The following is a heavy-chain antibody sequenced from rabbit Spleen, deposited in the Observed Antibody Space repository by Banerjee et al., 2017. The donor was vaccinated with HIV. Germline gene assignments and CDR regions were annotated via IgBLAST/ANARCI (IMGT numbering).Heavy chain of an antibody. CDR3: ARDSRSAYYIDRLDL. V-gene: IGHV1S45*01. J-gene: IGHJ3*01. D-gene: IGHD1-1*01. CDR1: GFSFSSTYY. CDR2: IYAGSSGSA. Sequence: QEQLVESGGGLVQPEGSLTLTCTASGFSFSSTYYMCWVRQAPGKGLEWIGCIYAGSSGSAYYASWAKGRFTISKTSSTTVTLQMTSLTAADTATYFCARDSRSAYYIDRLDLWGPGTLVTVS.